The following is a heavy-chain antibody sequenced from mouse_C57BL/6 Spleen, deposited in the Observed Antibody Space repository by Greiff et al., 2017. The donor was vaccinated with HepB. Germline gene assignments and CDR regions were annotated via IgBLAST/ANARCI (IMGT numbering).Heavy chain of an antibody. CDR1: GYTFTSYG. J-gene: IGHJ2*01. D-gene: IGHD2-1*01. CDR3: ASIRVDGNYFDY. CDR2: IYPRSGNT. V-gene: IGHV1-81*01. Sequence: QVHVKQSGAELARPGASVKLSCKASGYTFTSYGISWVKQRTGQGLEWIGEIYPRSGNTYYNEKFKGKATLTADKSSSTAYMELRSLTSEDSAVYFCASIRVDGNYFDYWGQGTTLTVSS.